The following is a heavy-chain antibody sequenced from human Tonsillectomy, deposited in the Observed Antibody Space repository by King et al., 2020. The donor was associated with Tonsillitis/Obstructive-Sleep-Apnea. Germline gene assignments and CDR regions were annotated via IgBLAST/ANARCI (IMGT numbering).Heavy chain of an antibody. CDR3: ARESGIQLWSTPPDSFDI. D-gene: IGHD5-18*01. CDR2: ISYDGSNK. CDR1: GFTFRNYA. V-gene: IGHV3-30-3*01. Sequence: VQLVESGGGVVQPGRSLTLSCAASGFTFRNYAMHWVRQAPGKGLEWVAVISYDGSNKYYADSVKGRFTISRDNSKNTLYLQMNSLRAEDTAVYYCARESGIQLWSTPPDSFDIWGQGTMVTVSS. J-gene: IGHJ3*02.